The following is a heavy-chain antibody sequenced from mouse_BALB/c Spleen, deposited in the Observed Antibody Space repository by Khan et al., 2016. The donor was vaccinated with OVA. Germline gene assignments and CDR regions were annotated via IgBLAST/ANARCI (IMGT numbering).Heavy chain of an antibody. CDR3: ARQPYDHYNIMDC. Sequence: QVQLKESGPGLVAPSQSLSITCTISGFSLTNYGVRWVRQPPGKGLEWLVVIWSDGSTTYNSALKSRLTISKDNSKSQVFLKMNSLQTDDTAVYFCARQPYDHYNIMDCWGQGTSVTVSS. CDR1: GFSLTNYG. V-gene: IGHV2-6-1*01. J-gene: IGHJ4*01. D-gene: IGHD1-1*01. CDR2: IWSDGST.